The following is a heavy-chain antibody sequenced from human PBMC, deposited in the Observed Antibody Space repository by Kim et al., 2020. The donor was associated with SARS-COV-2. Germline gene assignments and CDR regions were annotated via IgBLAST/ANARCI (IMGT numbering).Heavy chain of an antibody. CDR3: ARHNGYSSGWYAFHYYYGMDV. CDR2: IYPCYSDT. V-gene: IGHV5-51*01. CDR1: GYSFTSYW. D-gene: IGHD6-19*01. J-gene: IGHJ6*02. Sequence: GESLKISCKGSGYSFTSYWIGWVRQMPGKGLEWMGIIYPCYSDTRYSPFFQGPVTISADKSISTAYLQWSSLKASDTAMYYCARHNGYSSGWYAFHYYYGMDVWGQGTTVTVSS.